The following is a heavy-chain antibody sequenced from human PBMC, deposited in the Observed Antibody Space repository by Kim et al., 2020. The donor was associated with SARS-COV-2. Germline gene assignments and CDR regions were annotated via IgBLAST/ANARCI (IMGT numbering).Heavy chain of an antibody. V-gene: IGHV3-9*01. CDR3: AKDRGGYSSSWWRGNYFDY. J-gene: IGHJ4*02. Sequence: GRFTNSRDNAKNSLYLQMNSLRAEDTALYYCAKDRGGYSSSWWRGNYFDYWGQGTLVTVSS. D-gene: IGHD6-13*01.